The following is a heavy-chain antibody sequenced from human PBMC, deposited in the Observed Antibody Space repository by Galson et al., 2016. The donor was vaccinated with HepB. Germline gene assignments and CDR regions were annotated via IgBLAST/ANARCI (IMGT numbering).Heavy chain of an antibody. CDR2: VKSKTDGGTI. D-gene: IGHD6-13*01. J-gene: IGHJ6*04. CDR1: GFTFRNVW. CDR3: TTDSDPRSSYYYYYTMDV. Sequence: SLRLSCAVSGFTFRNVWMSWVRQAPGKGLECVGRVKSKTDGGTIDYAAPVKGRFTISRDDSKNTLYLQMNSLKSEDTAIYYCTTDSDPRSSYYYYYTMDVWGKGTTVTVSS. V-gene: IGHV3-15*01.